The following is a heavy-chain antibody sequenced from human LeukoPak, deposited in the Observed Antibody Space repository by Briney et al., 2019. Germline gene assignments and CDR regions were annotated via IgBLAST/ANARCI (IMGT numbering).Heavy chain of an antibody. CDR2: ISYDGSNK. J-gene: IGHJ3*02. CDR1: GFTFSSYG. V-gene: IGHV3-30*18. CDR3: AKLGYCSGGSCSQNDAFDI. Sequence: GRSLRLSCAASGFTFSSYGMHWVRQAPGKGLEGVAVISYDGSNKYYADSVKGRFTISRDNSKNTLYLQMNSLRAEDTAVYYCAKLGYCSGGSCSQNDAFDIWGRGTMVTVSS. D-gene: IGHD2-15*01.